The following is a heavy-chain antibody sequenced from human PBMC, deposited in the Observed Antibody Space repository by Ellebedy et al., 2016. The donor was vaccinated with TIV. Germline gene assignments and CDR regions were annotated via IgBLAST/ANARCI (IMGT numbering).Heavy chain of an antibody. J-gene: IGHJ4*02. CDR3: ARDLAAAGKSAY. CDR1: GFTFSSYW. Sequence: PGGSLRLSCAASGFTFSSYWMHWVRQAPGKGQVWVSRINSDGSSTSYADSVKGRFTISRDNAKSTLYLQMNSLRAEDTAVYYCARDLAAAGKSAYWGQGTLVTVSS. D-gene: IGHD6-13*01. CDR2: INSDGSST. V-gene: IGHV3-74*01.